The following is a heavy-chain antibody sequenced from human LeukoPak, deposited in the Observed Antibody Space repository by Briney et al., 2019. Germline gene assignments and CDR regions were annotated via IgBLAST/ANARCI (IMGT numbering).Heavy chain of an antibody. J-gene: IGHJ4*02. CDR3: ARDGYSSGPGAD. D-gene: IGHD6-19*01. CDR2: INQDGSEK. V-gene: IGHV3-7*04. Sequence: PGGSLRLSCAFSGISISNYWTSWVRHIPGKGLDSVATINQDGSEKYYVDSVKGRFTISRHNAKNSLYLQMNSQIADDTSVDYCARDGYSSGPGADWGQGTLVTVSS. CDR1: GISISNYW.